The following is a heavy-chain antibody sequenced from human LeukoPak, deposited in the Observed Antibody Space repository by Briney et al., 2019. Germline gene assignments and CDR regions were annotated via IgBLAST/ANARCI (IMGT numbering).Heavy chain of an antibody. CDR1: GGSISSYY. J-gene: IGHJ4*02. CDR3: AVNLGYCSGGSCSDY. D-gene: IGHD2-15*01. Sequence: PSETLSLTCTVSGGSISSYYWSWIRQPPGKGLEWIGEINHSGSTNYNPSLKSRVTISVDTSKNQFSLKLSSVTAADTAVYYCAVNLGYCSGGSCSDYWGQGTLVTVSS. CDR2: INHSGST. V-gene: IGHV4-34*01.